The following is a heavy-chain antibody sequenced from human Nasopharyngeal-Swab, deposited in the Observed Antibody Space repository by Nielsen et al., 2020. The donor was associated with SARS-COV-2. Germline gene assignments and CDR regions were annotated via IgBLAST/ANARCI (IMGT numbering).Heavy chain of an antibody. CDR3: VKAPSGSYRSGDAFDI. CDR2: ISGSGGST. V-gene: IGHV3-23*01. CDR1: GFTFSSYA. J-gene: IGHJ3*02. Sequence: GESLKISCAASGFTFSSYAMSWVRQAPGKGLEWVSAISGSGGSTYYADSVKGRFTISRDNSKNTLYLQMSSLRAEDTAVYYCVKAPSGSYRSGDAFDIWGQGTMVTVSS. D-gene: IGHD1-26*01.